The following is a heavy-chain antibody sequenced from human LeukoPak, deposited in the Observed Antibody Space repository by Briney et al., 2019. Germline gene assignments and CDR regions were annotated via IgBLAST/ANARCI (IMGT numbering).Heavy chain of an antibody. CDR2: IYYSGST. CDR1: GGSMSSYY. V-gene: IGHV4-59*08. J-gene: IGHJ3*02. CDR3: ARQGGDDAFDI. D-gene: IGHD3-16*01. Sequence: PSETLSLTCSVSGGSMSSYYWSWIRQPPGKGLEWIGYIYYSGSTNYNPSLKSRVTISVDTSKNQFSLKLSSVTAADTAVYYCARQGGDDAFDIWGQGTMVTVSS.